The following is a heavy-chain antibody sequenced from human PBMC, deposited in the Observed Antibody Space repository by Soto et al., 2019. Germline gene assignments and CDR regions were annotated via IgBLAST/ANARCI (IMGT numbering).Heavy chain of an antibody. Sequence: QVQLVQSGAEVEKPGSSVKVSCKASGGTFSSYAISWVRQAPGQGLEWMGGIIPIFGTANYAQKFQGRVTITADESTSTAYMDLSSLRSEDTAVYYCARGRYCISTSCYGGGFDYWGQGTLVTVSS. J-gene: IGHJ4*02. V-gene: IGHV1-69*12. D-gene: IGHD2-2*01. CDR1: GGTFSSYA. CDR2: IIPIFGTA. CDR3: ARGRYCISTSCYGGGFDY.